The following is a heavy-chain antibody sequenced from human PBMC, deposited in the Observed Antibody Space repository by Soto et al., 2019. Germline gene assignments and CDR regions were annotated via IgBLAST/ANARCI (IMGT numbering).Heavy chain of an antibody. CDR2: ISAYNGNT. CDR3: GRDAAAIHF. D-gene: IGHD6-13*01. Sequence: AASVKVSCKASGYTFTNYGISWVRQAPGQGLEWMGWISAYNGNTNYAQRLQGRVTMTTDTSTNTAYMELRSLRSDDTAVYYCGRDAAAIHFWGKGTEVPASS. CDR1: GYTFTNYG. J-gene: IGHJ4*02. V-gene: IGHV1-18*01.